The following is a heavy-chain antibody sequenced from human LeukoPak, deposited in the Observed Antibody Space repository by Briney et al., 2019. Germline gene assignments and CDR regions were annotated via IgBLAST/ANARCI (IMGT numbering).Heavy chain of an antibody. D-gene: IGHD3-3*01. CDR3: ARDHTQITIFGVGTYMDV. V-gene: IGHV3-30*01. Sequence: PGGSLRLSCAASGFTFSSYAMHWVRQAPGKGLEWVAVISYDGSNKYYADSVKGRFTISRDNSKNTLYLQMNSLRAEDTAVYYCARDHTQITIFGVGTYMDVWGKGTTVTVSS. CDR2: ISYDGSNK. CDR1: GFTFSSYA. J-gene: IGHJ6*03.